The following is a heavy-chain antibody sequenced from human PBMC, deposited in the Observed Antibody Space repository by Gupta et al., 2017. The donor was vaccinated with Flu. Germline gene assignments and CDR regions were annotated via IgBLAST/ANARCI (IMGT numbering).Heavy chain of an antibody. Sequence: GTTYYNPSLQSRVTISIDTSKNQFSLRLSSVTAADTAVYYCARSGDYFDYWGQGALVSVSS. J-gene: IGHJ4*02. D-gene: IGHD4-17*01. V-gene: IGHV4-39*01. CDR2: GTT. CDR3: ARSGDYFDY.